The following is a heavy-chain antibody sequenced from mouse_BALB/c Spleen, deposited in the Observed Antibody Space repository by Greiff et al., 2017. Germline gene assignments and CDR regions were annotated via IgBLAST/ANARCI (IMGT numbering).Heavy chain of an antibody. CDR2: INPGSGGT. V-gene: IGHV1-54*03. Sequence: VKLQESGAELVRPGTSVKVSCKASGYAFTNYLIEWVKQRPGQGLEWIGVINPGSGGTNYNEKFKGKATLTADKSSSTAYMQLSSLTSDDSAVYFCARSPFDYWGQGTTLTVSS. J-gene: IGHJ2*01. CDR1: GYAFTNYL. CDR3: ARSPFDY.